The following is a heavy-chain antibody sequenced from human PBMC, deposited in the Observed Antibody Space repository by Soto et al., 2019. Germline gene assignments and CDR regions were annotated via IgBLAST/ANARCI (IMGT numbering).Heavy chain of an antibody. V-gene: IGHV3-23*01. CDR1: GFNFGNYG. J-gene: IGHJ4*02. CDR3: AKDYDYGDSLPYDC. D-gene: IGHD4-17*01. CDR2: IIYNGDTS. Sequence: EVLLLEAGGGLIQPGGSLRLSCTASGFNFGNYGMSWVRQAPGKGLEWLSAIIYNGDTSYYADSVRGRFTISRDNSKNTLYLQLNDLGAADTAIYYCAKDYDYGDSLPYDCWGQGTLVTVSS.